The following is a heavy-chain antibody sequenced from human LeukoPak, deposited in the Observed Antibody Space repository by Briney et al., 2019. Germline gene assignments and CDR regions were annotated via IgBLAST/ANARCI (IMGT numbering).Heavy chain of an antibody. CDR2: LYPEEGET. D-gene: IGHD3-22*01. Sequence: ASVWVSCEVSGYTLIELSMHWVRQAPGKGGEWMGGLYPEEGETIYAQKLQGRVTMTQDTYTDPASMELSSLRSEDTAVYYCATAQYYDSSGHGGDIWGQGTMVTVSS. J-gene: IGHJ3*02. V-gene: IGHV1-24*01. CDR3: ATAQYYDSSGHGGDI. CDR1: GYTLIELS.